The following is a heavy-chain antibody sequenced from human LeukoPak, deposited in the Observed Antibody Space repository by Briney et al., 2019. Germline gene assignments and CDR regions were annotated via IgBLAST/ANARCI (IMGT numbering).Heavy chain of an antibody. Sequence: SETLSLTCAVYGGSFSGYYWSWIRQPPGKGLEWIGYIYYSGSTNYNPSLKSRVTISVDTSKNQFSLKLSSVTAADTAVYYCARALSGGGIDYWGQGTLVTVSS. CDR1: GGSFSGYY. J-gene: IGHJ4*02. CDR3: ARALSGGGIDY. V-gene: IGHV4-59*01. CDR2: IYYSGST.